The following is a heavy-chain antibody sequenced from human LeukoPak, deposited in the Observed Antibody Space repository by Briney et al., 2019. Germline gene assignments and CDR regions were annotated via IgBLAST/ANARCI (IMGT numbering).Heavy chain of an antibody. V-gene: IGHV3-13*01. CDR3: ARGSSGWSYYYYGMDV. J-gene: IGHJ6*02. CDR2: IGTAGDT. CDR1: GFTFSSYD. D-gene: IGHD6-19*01. Sequence: GGSLRLSCAASGFTFSSYDMHWVGQATGKGLEWVSAIGTAGDTYYPGSVKGRFTISRENAKNSLYLQMNSLRAGDTAVYYCARGSSGWSYYYYGMDVWGQGTTVTVSS.